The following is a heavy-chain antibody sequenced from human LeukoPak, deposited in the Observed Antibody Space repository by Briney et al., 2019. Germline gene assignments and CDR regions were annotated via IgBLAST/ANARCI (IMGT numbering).Heavy chain of an antibody. CDR2: ISGSAGST. V-gene: IGHV3-23*01. Sequence: GGSLRLSYAASGFTFSSYAMSWVRQAPGKGLEWVSAISGSAGSTYYADSVKGRFTISRDNSKNSLFLQMHSLRADDTAVYYCARGRRDCSGDCYVAFDIWGQGTMVTVSS. CDR3: ARGRRDCSGDCYVAFDI. J-gene: IGHJ3*02. D-gene: IGHD2-21*02. CDR1: GFTFSSYA.